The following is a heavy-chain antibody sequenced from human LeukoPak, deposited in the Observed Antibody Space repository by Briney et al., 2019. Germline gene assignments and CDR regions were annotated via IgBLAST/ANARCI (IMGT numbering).Heavy chain of an antibody. Sequence: GGSLRLSCAASGFPFSSYEMNWVCQAPGKRLQWVSYISSSGNKIYYAASVKGRFTISRDNAKNSLYLQIDSLRAEDTAVYYCARGQRPQYTSTWDNWFDPWGQGTQVTVSS. CDR1: GFPFSSYE. CDR2: ISSSGNKI. CDR3: ARGQRPQYTSTWDNWFDP. J-gene: IGHJ5*02. V-gene: IGHV3-48*03. D-gene: IGHD2-2*01.